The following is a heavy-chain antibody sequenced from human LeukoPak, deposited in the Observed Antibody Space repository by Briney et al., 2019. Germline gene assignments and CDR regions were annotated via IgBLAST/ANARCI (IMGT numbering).Heavy chain of an antibody. CDR2: IKSKTDGGTT. CDR3: TTDLIAVRFRNNDY. V-gene: IGHV3-15*01. CDR1: GFTFSNAW. D-gene: IGHD3-3*01. J-gene: IGHJ4*02. Sequence: GGSLRLSCAASGFTFSNAWMSWVRQAPGKGLEWVGRIKSKTDGGTTDYAAPAKGRFTISRDDSKNTLYLQMNSLKTEDTAVYYCTTDLIAVRFRNNDYWGQGTLVTVSS.